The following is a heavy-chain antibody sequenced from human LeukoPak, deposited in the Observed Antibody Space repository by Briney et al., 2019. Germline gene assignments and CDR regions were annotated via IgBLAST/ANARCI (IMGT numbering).Heavy chain of an antibody. V-gene: IGHV3-74*01. D-gene: IGHD2-21*02. CDR3: VRVPYCGADCCSGGLFDI. Sequence: GGSLRLSCVASGFNIRHYWMNWVRQAPGKGPEWVARSNGDGTNTAYADSAKGRFTISRDNAKNTLYLEMSSLRVEDTAIFYCVRVPYCGADCCSGGLFDIWGQGTMVTVSS. CDR2: SNGDGTNT. CDR1: GFNIRHYW. J-gene: IGHJ3*02.